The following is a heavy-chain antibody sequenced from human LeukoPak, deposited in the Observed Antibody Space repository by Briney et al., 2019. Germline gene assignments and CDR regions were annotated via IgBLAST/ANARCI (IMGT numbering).Heavy chain of an antibody. V-gene: IGHV3-21*01. J-gene: IGHJ6*03. CDR1: GFTFSSYS. Sequence: PGGSLRLSCAASGFTFSSYSMNWVRQAPGKGLEWVSSISSSSSYIYYADSVKGRFTISRDNAKNSLYLQMNSLRAEDTAVYYCARERGDIVVVPAAIQGVYYYYIDVWGKGTTVTVSS. D-gene: IGHD2-2*02. CDR2: ISSSSSYI. CDR3: ARERGDIVVVPAAIQGVYYYYIDV.